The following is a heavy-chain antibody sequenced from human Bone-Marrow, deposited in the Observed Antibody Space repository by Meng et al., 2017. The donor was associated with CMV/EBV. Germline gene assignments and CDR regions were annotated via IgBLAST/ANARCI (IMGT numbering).Heavy chain of an antibody. D-gene: IGHD6-19*01. J-gene: IGHJ5*02. CDR2: ISGSGGST. Sequence: GESLKISCAASGFTFSSYAMSWVRQAPGKGLEWVSAISGSGGSTYYADSVKGRFTISRDNAKNSLYLQMNSLRAEDTAVYYCARDIAVGWFDPWGQGTLVTVSS. CDR1: GFTFSSYA. CDR3: ARDIAVGWFDP. V-gene: IGHV3-23*01.